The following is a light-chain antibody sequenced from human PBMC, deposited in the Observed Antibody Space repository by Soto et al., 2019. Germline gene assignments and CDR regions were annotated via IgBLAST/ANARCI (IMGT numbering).Light chain of an antibody. CDR3: QQYYSTPQP. J-gene: IGKJ1*01. CDR1: QSVLYSSNNKNY. Sequence: DIVMTQSPDSLAVSLGERATINCNSSQSVLYSSNNKNYLAWYQQKPGQPPKLLIYWASTRESGVPDRFSGSGSGTDFTLTISIMQAEDVAVYYCQQYYSTPQPFGQGTKVEIK. CDR2: WAS. V-gene: IGKV4-1*01.